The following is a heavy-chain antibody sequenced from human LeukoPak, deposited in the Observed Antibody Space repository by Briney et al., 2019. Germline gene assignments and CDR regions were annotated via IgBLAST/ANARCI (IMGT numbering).Heavy chain of an antibody. Sequence: ASVKVSCKLSGNTLRELPIQWVREAGGKGLEWMAGFDPENAEIVYAQKFQGRVTMTEDTSTNTAYMELTSLTSDDTALYYCATRGSDFWSGFDYWGQGTQVTVSS. CDR1: GNTLRELP. D-gene: IGHD3-3*01. CDR3: ATRGSDFWSGFDY. J-gene: IGHJ4*02. CDR2: FDPENAEI. V-gene: IGHV1-24*01.